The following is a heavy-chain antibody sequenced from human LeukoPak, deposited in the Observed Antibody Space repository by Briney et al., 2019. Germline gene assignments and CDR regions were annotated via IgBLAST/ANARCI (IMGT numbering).Heavy chain of an antibody. J-gene: IGHJ4*02. CDR2: IYPGDSDT. CDR1: GYSFATNW. CDR3: ARYYDSSGYFYGTPDY. D-gene: IGHD3-22*01. V-gene: IGHV5-51*01. Sequence: GESLKISCKGSGYSFATNWIGWVRQMPGRGLEWMGIIYPGDSDTRYSPSFQGQVTISADKSISTAYLQWSSLKASDTAMYYCARYYDSSGYFYGTPDYWGQGTLVTVSS.